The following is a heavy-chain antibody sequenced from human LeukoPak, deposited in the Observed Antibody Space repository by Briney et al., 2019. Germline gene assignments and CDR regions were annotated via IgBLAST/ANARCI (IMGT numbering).Heavy chain of an antibody. CDR1: GFTFSSYG. J-gene: IGHJ4*02. V-gene: IGHV3-33*01. CDR3: ARVIVGGTSFDY. CDR2: IWYDGSNK. D-gene: IGHD1-26*01. Sequence: GGSLRLSCVVSGFTFSSYGMHWVRQAPGKGLEWVAVIWYDGSNKCYADSVKGRFTISRDTSRNTLYLQMNSLRAEDTAVYYCARVIVGGTSFDYWGQGTLVTVSS.